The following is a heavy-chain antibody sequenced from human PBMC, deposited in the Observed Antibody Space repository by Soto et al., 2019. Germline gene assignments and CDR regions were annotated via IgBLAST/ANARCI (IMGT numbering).Heavy chain of an antibody. Sequence: QVQLVQSGAEVKKPGASVKVSCKASGYTFTSYGISWVRQAPGQGLEWMGWISAYNGNTNDAQKLQGRVTMTTDTSTSTAYMELRSLRSDDTAVYYCARDAVVYCSSTSCRPHNWFDPWGQGTLVTVSS. D-gene: IGHD2-2*01. CDR3: ARDAVVYCSSTSCRPHNWFDP. CDR1: GYTFTSYG. V-gene: IGHV1-18*01. J-gene: IGHJ5*02. CDR2: ISAYNGNT.